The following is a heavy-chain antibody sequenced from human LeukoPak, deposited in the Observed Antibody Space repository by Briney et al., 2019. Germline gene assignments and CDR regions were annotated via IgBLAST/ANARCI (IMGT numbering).Heavy chain of an antibody. J-gene: IGHJ4*02. D-gene: IGHD6-13*01. V-gene: IGHV4-34*01. Sequence: SETLSLTCAVYGGSFSGYYWSWIRQPPGKGLEWIGEINHSGSANYNPSLKSRVTVSVDTSKNQFSLKLTSVTAADTAVYYCARAISGSFRTSYYFDYWGQGTLVTVSS. CDR3: ARAISGSFRTSYYFDY. CDR2: INHSGSA. CDR1: GGSFSGYY.